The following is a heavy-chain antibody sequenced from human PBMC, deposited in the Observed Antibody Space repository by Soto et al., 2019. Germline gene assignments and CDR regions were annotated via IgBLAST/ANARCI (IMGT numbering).Heavy chain of an antibody. CDR2: ISSSSSYI. V-gene: IGHV3-21*01. D-gene: IGHD3-9*01. CDR1: GFTFSNAW. J-gene: IGHJ3*02. Sequence: GGSLRLSCAASGFTFSNAWINWVRQAPGKGLEWVSSISSSSSYIYYADSVKGRFTISRDNAKNSLYLQMNSLRAEDTAVYYCARDLNRGYYDILTGPETNDAFDIWGQGTMVTVSS. CDR3: ARDLNRGYYDILTGPETNDAFDI.